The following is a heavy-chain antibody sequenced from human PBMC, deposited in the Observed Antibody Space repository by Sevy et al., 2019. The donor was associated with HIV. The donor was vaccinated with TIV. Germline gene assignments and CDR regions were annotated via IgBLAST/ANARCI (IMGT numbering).Heavy chain of an antibody. Sequence: GGCLRLSCTASGFTFSDYAMSWVRQAPGKGLEWVGFIKTKTYGGTTEYAASVKGRFIISRDDSRNIAYLQMNSLKTEDTAMSYCTRDLYGSGWFYFDYWGQGTLVTVSS. CDR1: GFTFSDYA. CDR2: IKTKTYGGTT. D-gene: IGHD6-19*01. V-gene: IGHV3-49*04. J-gene: IGHJ4*02. CDR3: TRDLYGSGWFYFDY.